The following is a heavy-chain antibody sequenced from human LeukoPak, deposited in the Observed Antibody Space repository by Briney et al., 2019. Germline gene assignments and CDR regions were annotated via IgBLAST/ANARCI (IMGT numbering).Heavy chain of an antibody. Sequence: PGGSLRLSCAASGFIFNSYGMYWARQAPGEGLEWVAVISNDGNDKQYADSVTGRFTISRDNSNNTLYLQMNSLRGEDTAVYYCAKDGLMGFFDYWGQGTLFTVS. J-gene: IGHJ4*02. CDR1: GFIFNSYG. CDR3: AKDGLMGFFDY. V-gene: IGHV3-30*18. CDR2: ISNDGNDK. D-gene: IGHD2-8*01.